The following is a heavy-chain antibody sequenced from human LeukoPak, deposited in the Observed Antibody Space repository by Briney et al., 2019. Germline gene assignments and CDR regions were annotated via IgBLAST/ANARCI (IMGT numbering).Heavy chain of an antibody. V-gene: IGHV4-34*01. CDR2: INHSGST. CDR1: GGSFSGYY. Sequence: PSETLSLTCAVYGGSFSGYYWSWIRQPPGKGLEWIGEINHSGSTNYNPSLKSRVTISVDKSKNQFSLKLSSVTAADTAVYYCARDLVSADYYYYYMDVWGKGTTVTVSS. CDR3: ARDLVSADYYYYYMDV. J-gene: IGHJ6*03. D-gene: IGHD3-10*01.